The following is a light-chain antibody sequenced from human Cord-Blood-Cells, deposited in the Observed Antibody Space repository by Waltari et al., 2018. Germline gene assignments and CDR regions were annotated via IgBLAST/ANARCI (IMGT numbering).Light chain of an antibody. CDR1: QSVSSY. CDR2: DAS. J-gene: IGKJ4*01. V-gene: IGKV3-11*01. CDR3: QQRSNWPLLT. Sequence: IVLTQSPATLSLSPGERATLSCSASQSVSSYLAWYQQKPGQAPRLLIYDASNSATGIPARFSGSGSGTDFTLTISSLELEDFAVYYCQQRSNWPLLTFGGGTKVEIK.